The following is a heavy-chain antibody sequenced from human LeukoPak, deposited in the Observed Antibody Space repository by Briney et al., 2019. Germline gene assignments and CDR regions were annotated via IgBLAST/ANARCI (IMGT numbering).Heavy chain of an antibody. J-gene: IGHJ4*02. CDR3: AAHEVGTTVTTGLLY. Sequence: ASVKVSCKVSGYTLTELSMHWVRQATGKGLERMGGFDPEDGETIYAQKFQGRVTMTEDTSTDTAYMELSSLRSEDTAVYYCAAHEVGTTVTTGLLYWGQGTLVTVSS. V-gene: IGHV1-24*01. D-gene: IGHD4-17*01. CDR1: GYTLTELS. CDR2: FDPEDGET.